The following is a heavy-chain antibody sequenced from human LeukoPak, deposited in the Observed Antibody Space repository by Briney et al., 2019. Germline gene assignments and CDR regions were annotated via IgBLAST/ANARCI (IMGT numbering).Heavy chain of an antibody. J-gene: IGHJ6*03. V-gene: IGHV3-53*01. D-gene: IGHD2-2*01. CDR3: ARDRGYCRGTTCYAYYMDV. Sequence: GGSLRLSCAASGFNVNNNYMSWVRQAPGEGLEWVSVIYIGGSTDYADSVKGRFTISRDDSKNTVYLQMNSLRAEDTAVYYCARDRGYCRGTTCYAYYMDVWGKGTTVTVSS. CDR1: GFNVNNNY. CDR2: IYIGGST.